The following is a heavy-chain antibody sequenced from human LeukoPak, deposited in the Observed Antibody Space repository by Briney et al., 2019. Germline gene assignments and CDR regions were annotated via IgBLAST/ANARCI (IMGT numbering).Heavy chain of an antibody. CDR1: GGTFSSYA. V-gene: IGHV1-69*05. J-gene: IGHJ4*02. CDR3: ARSQYASYYYDSSGVGRGSSYFDY. D-gene: IGHD3-22*01. CDR2: IIPIFGTA. Sequence: GASVKVSCKASGGTFSSYAISWVRQAPGQGLEWMGGIIPIFGTANYAQKFQGRVTITTDESTSTAYMELSSLRSEDTAVYYCARSQYASYYYDSSGVGRGSSYFDYWGQGTLVTVSS.